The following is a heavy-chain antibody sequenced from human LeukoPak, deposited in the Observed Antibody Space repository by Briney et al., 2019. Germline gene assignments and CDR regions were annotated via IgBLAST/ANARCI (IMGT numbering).Heavy chain of an antibody. J-gene: IGHJ4*02. CDR2: IYYSGST. CDR1: GDSISSYY. Sequence: SETLSLTCTASGDSISSYYWTWIRQPPGKGLEWIGNIYYSGSTNYNPSLKSRVTILVDTSKNQFSLKLSSVTAADTAVYYCARVGSGRYFDNWGQGTLVTVSS. D-gene: IGHD3-10*01. V-gene: IGHV4-59*13. CDR3: ARVGSGRYFDN.